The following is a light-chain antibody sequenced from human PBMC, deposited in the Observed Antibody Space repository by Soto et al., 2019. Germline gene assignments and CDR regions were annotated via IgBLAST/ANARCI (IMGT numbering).Light chain of an antibody. CDR3: SSYTGSSTFV. J-gene: IGLJ1*01. V-gene: IGLV2-14*01. CDR2: DVN. Sequence: QSVLTQPASVSGSPGQSITISCTGTSSVVGGYNYVSWYQQLPGKAPKLMIYDVNNRPSGVSNRFSGSKSGNTASLTISGLQAEDYSDYYCSSYTGSSTFVFGT. CDR1: SSVVGGYNY.